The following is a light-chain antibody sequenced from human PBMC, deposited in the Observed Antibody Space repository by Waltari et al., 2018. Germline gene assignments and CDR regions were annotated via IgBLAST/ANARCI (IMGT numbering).Light chain of an antibody. CDR3: QQYNSYPGT. CDR2: DAS. CDR1: QSISSW. J-gene: IGKJ1*01. V-gene: IGKV1-5*01. Sequence: DIQMTQSPSILSASVGDRVPITCRASQSISSWLAWYQQKPGKAPKLLIYDASSLESGVPSRFSGSGSGTEFTLTISSLQPDDFATYYCQQYNSYPGTFGQGTKVEIK.